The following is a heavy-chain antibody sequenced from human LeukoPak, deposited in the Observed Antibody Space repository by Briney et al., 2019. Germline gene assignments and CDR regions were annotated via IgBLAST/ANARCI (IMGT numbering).Heavy chain of an antibody. CDR2: INPSGGST. CDR3: AREGKQQLDVGFDY. Sequence: ASVKVSCTASGYTFTSHGISWVRQAPGQGLEWMGIINPSGGSTSYAQKFQGRVTMTRDTSTSTVYMGLSSLRSEDTAVYYRAREGKQQLDVGFDYWGQGTLVTVSS. CDR1: GYTFTSHG. V-gene: IGHV1-46*01. J-gene: IGHJ4*02. D-gene: IGHD6-13*01.